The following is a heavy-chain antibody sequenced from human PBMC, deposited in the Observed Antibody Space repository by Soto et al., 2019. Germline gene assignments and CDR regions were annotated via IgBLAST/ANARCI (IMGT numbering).Heavy chain of an antibody. D-gene: IGHD3-10*01. Sequence: EVRLVESGGGSVKPEGSLRLSCAASGLRFSDGWMNWVRQTPGKGLEWVGRIKSKADGGTVDYAAPVNGRFTISRDDSENMLYLQMNNLKADDTGIDYCTRRPKAGDAGVDPLAYCGQGALVTVSS. V-gene: IGHV3-15*07. CDR1: GLRFSDGW. J-gene: IGHJ4*02. CDR3: TRRPKAGDAGVDPLAY. CDR2: IKSKADGGTV.